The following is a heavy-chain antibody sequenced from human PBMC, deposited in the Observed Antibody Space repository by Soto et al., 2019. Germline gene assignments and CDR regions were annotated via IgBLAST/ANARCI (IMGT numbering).Heavy chain of an antibody. J-gene: IGHJ3*02. Sequence: PGGSLRLSCAASGFTFNIFAMGWVRQPPGQGLVWISGISGSGESTYYADSVKGRFTISRDDSKNTVHLELNSLKAEDTAVYYCAKDGGIKMFRGRARGFDIWGPGTMVTVSS. CDR2: ISGSGEST. V-gene: IGHV3-23*01. D-gene: IGHD3-10*01. CDR3: AKDGGIKMFRGRARGFDI. CDR1: GFTFNIFA.